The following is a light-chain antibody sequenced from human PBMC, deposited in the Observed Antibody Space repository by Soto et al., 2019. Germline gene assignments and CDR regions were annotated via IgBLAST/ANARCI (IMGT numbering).Light chain of an antibody. Sequence: EIVLTQSPGTLSLSPGERATLSCRASQSVSSSYLAWYQQKPGQAPSLLIYGASNRATGIPDRFSGGGSGTDFTLTISRLEPEDFAVYYCQQYGASPYTFGQGTKLEI. CDR2: GAS. V-gene: IGKV3-20*01. J-gene: IGKJ2*01. CDR1: QSVSSSY. CDR3: QQYGASPYT.